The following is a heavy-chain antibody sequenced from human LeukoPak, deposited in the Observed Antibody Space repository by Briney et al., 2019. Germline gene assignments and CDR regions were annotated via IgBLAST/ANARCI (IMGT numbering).Heavy chain of an antibody. V-gene: IGHV3-23*01. D-gene: IGHD3-3*01. Sequence: PGGSLRLSCAASGFTYSSYAMSWVRQAPGKGLEWVSAISGSGGSTYYADSVKGRFTISRDNSKNTLYLQMNSLRAEDTAVYYCAKDLRFWSGYYIAGDYYYYGMDVWGQGTTVTVSS. J-gene: IGHJ6*02. CDR3: AKDLRFWSGYYIAGDYYYYGMDV. CDR2: ISGSGGST. CDR1: GFTYSSYA.